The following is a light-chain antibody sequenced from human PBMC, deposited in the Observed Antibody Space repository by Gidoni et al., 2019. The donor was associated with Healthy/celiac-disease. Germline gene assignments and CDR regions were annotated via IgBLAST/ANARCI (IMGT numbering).Light chain of an antibody. V-gene: IGKV3-15*01. J-gene: IGKJ1*01. CDR1: QSVSSN. CDR2: GAS. CDR3: QQYNNWPPWT. Sequence: PATLSVSPGERATLSCRASQSVSSNLAWYQQKPGQAPRLLIYGASTRATGIPARFSGSGSGTEFTLTISRLQSEDFAVYYCQQYNNWPPWTFGQGTKVEIK.